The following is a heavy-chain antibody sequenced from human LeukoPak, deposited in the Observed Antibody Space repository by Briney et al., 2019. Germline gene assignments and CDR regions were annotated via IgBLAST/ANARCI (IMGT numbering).Heavy chain of an antibody. V-gene: IGHV3-30*18. J-gene: IGHJ3*02. Sequence: SGGSLRLSCAASGFTFSSYGMHWVRQAPGKGLEWVAVISYDGSNKYYADSVKGRFTISRDNSKNTLYLQMNSLRAEDTAVYYCAKPVAGTGGAFDIWGQGTMVTVSS. CDR1: GFTFSSYG. CDR3: AKPVAGTGGAFDI. CDR2: ISYDGSNK. D-gene: IGHD6-19*01.